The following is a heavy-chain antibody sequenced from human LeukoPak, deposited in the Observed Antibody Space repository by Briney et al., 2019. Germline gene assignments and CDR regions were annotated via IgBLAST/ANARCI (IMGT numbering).Heavy chain of an antibody. CDR3: ARADSGYYFDY. CDR2: IWYDGSNK. Sequence: GGSLRLSCAASGFTFSSYGMHWVRQAPGKGLEWVAVIWYDGSNKYYADSVKGRFTISRDNSKNTLYLQMNSLRAEDTAVYYCARADSGYYFDYWGQGTLVTVSS. V-gene: IGHV3-33*01. J-gene: IGHJ4*02. CDR1: GFTFSSYG. D-gene: IGHD7-27*01.